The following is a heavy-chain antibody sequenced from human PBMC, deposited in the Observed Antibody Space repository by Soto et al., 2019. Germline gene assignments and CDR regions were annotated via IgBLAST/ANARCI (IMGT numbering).Heavy chain of an antibody. J-gene: IGHJ4*02. CDR1: GFTFSSYS. V-gene: IGHV3-21*01. CDR3: ARVSPTYYYDSSGYFGPDY. CDR2: ISSSSSYI. Sequence: EVQLVESGGDLVKPGGSLRLSCAASGFTFSSYSMNWVRQAPGKGLEWVSSISSSSSYIYYADSVKGRFTISRDNAKNSLYLQMNSLRAEDTAVYYCARVSPTYYYDSSGYFGPDYWGQGTLVTVSS. D-gene: IGHD3-22*01.